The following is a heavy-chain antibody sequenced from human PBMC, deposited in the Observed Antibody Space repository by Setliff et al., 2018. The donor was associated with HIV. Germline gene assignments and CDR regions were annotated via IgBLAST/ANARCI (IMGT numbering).Heavy chain of an antibody. D-gene: IGHD3-10*01. Sequence: GASVKVSCKASGYTFTSYVMHWVRQAPGQRLEWMGWINAGNGNTKYSQKFQGRVTFTRDTSASTAYMELSSLRSEDTAVYYCAREGKFRYYYYMGVWGKGTTVTVSS. CDR2: INAGNGNT. V-gene: IGHV1-3*01. CDR1: GYTFTSYV. CDR3: AREGKFRYYYYMGV. J-gene: IGHJ6*03.